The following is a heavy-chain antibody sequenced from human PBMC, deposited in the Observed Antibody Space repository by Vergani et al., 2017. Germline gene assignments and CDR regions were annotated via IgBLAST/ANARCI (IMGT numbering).Heavy chain of an antibody. V-gene: IGHV1-2*02. Sequence: QVQLVQSGAEVKKPGASVKVSCKASGYTFTGYYMHWVRQAPGQGLEWMGWINPNSGGTNYAQKFQGRVTMTRDTSIRTAYMELSRLRSDDTAVYYCASVVVPAAMAHDYYYYGMDVWGQGTTVTVSS. CDR1: GYTFTGYY. CDR2: INPNSGGT. J-gene: IGHJ6*02. CDR3: ASVVVPAAMAHDYYYYGMDV. D-gene: IGHD2-2*01.